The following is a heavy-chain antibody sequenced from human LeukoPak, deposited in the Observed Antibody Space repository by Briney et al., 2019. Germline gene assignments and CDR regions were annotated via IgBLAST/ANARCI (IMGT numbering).Heavy chain of an antibody. V-gene: IGHV4-38-2*01. J-gene: IGHJ4*02. D-gene: IGHD2-2*02. Sequence: SETLSLTCAVSGYSISSGYYWGWIRQPPGKGLEWIGSIYHSGSTYYNPSLKSRVTISVDTSKNQFPLKLSSVTAADTAVYYCARGGAGYCSSTSCYSTLAFDYWGQGTLVTVSS. CDR1: GYSISSGYY. CDR3: ARGGAGYCSSTSCYSTLAFDY. CDR2: IYHSGST.